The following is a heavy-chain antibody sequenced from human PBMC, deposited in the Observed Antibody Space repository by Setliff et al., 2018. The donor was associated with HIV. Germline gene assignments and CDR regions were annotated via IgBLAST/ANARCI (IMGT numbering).Heavy chain of an antibody. J-gene: IGHJ6*03. D-gene: IGHD3-3*01. CDR3: ARGPRNRPITIFGVVDPYYYYYYMDV. CDR1: GYTFTGYY. V-gene: IGHV1-2*02. CDR2: INPNSGGT. Sequence: VASVKVSCKASGYTFTGYYMHWVRQAPGQGLEWMGWINPNSGGTNYAQKFQGRVTMTRDTSISTAYMELSRLRSDDTAVYYCARGPRNRPITIFGVVDPYYYYYYMDVWGEGTTVTVSS.